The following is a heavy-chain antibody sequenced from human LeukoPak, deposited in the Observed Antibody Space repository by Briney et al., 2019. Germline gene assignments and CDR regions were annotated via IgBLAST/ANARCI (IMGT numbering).Heavy chain of an antibody. CDR3: ARGHIDYYDSSGYYTDAFDI. D-gene: IGHD3-22*01. CDR2: IFHSGST. CDR1: GGSISSGDYY. Sequence: SETLSLTCTVSGGSISSGDYYWSWIRQPPGKGLEWMGYIFHSGSTQYNPSLKSRVTILVDRSKNQFSLNLSSMTAADTAVYYCARGHIDYYDSSGYYTDAFDIWGQGTMVTVSS. J-gene: IGHJ3*02. V-gene: IGHV4-30-2*01.